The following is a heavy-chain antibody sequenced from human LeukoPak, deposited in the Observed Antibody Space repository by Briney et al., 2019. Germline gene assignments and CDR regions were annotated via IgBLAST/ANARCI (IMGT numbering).Heavy chain of an antibody. D-gene: IGHD6-19*01. J-gene: IGHJ4*02. Sequence: PGGSLRLSCAASGFTFSTYGMSWVRQAPGKGLEWVSAISGSGGSTYYADSVKGRFTISRDNSKNTLYLQMNSLRAEDTAVYYCARKQFSAGGSVDYWGQGTLVTVSS. CDR3: ARKQFSAGGSVDY. CDR1: GFTFSTYG. V-gene: IGHV3-23*01. CDR2: ISGSGGST.